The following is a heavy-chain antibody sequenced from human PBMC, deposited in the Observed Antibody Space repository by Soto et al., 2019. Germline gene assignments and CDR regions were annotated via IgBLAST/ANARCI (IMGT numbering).Heavy chain of an antibody. CDR3: ARDGGYCSGGSCYSNWFDP. V-gene: IGHV4-30-4*01. J-gene: IGHJ5*02. Sequence: QVQLQESGPGLVKPSQTLSLTCTVSGGSISSGDYYWSWIRQPPGKGLEWIGYIYYSGSTYYNPSPKSRVTISVDTSKNQFSLKLSSVTAADTAVYYCARDGGYCSGGSCYSNWFDPWGQGTLVTVSS. CDR1: GGSISSGDYY. D-gene: IGHD2-15*01. CDR2: IYYSGST.